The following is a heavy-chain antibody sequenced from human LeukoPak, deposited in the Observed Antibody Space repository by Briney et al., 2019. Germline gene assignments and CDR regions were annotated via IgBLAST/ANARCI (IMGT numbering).Heavy chain of an antibody. V-gene: IGHV3-30*18. J-gene: IGHJ4*02. Sequence: PGGSLRLSCAASGFTFSSYAMSWVRQAPGKGLEWVAFISYDGSNKYYADSVKGRFTISRDNSKNTLYLEMNSLRPEDTALYCCAKDYSSSSDYFDFWGQGTLVTVSS. CDR2: ISYDGSNK. CDR3: AKDYSSSSDYFDF. D-gene: IGHD6-13*01. CDR1: GFTFSSYA.